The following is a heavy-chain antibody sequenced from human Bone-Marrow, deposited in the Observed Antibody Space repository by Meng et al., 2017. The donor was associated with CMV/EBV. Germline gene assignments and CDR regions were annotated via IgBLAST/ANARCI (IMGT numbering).Heavy chain of an antibody. D-gene: IGHD2-2*02. V-gene: IGHV4-39*07. J-gene: IGHJ4*02. Sequence: SETLSLTCTVSGGSISSTNYYWAWIRQSPGKGLEWIGSIFYSGSTYYNPSLKSRVTISVDKSKNQFSLKLSSVTAADTAVYYCARRDCSSTSCYTHFDYWGQGTLVTVSS. CDR3: ARRDCSSTSCYTHFDY. CDR2: IFYSGST. CDR1: GGSISSTNYY.